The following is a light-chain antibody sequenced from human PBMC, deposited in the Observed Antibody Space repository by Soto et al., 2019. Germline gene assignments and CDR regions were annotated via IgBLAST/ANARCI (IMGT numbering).Light chain of an antibody. Sequence: SYELTQPPSVSVSPGPTASITCSGDKLGDKFACWYQQKPCQSPVLVIYEDYKRPSGIPERFSGSNSGNTATLTISDTQAMDEADYYCQAWDINTAVFGTGTKLTVL. CDR2: EDY. CDR1: KLGDKF. J-gene: IGLJ1*01. V-gene: IGLV3-1*01. CDR3: QAWDINTAV.